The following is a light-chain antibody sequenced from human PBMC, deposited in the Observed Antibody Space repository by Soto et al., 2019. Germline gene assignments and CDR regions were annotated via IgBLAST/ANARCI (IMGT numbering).Light chain of an antibody. CDR1: QSVSSSY. CDR3: QQDGSSPYT. J-gene: IGKJ2*01. CDR2: GAS. Sequence: EIVLTQSPGTLSLSPGERATLSCRASQSVSSSYLAWYQQKHGQAPRLLIYGASSRATGIPDRFSGSGSGTDFTLTSSRLEPEDFAVYYCQQDGSSPYTFGQGTKLDIK. V-gene: IGKV3-20*01.